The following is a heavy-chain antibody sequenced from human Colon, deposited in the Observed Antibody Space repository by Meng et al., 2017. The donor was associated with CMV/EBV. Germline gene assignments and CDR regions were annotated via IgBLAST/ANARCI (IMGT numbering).Heavy chain of an antibody. J-gene: IGHJ4*02. CDR2: IYPGDSDT. CDR3: ARMRGAVTDAFDF. D-gene: IGHD6-19*01. CDR1: GSSFTNYW. Sequence: GESLKISCEVSGSSFTNYWIGWVRQMPGKGLEWMGIIYPGDSDTRYSPSFQGQVTISADRSMSTAYLQWSSLKASDTAMYYCARMRGAVTDAFDFWGQGTLVTVSS. V-gene: IGHV5-51*01.